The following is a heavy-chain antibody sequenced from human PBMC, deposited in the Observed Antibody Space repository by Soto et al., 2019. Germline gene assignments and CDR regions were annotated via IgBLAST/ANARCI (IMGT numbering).Heavy chain of an antibody. CDR1: GGSFSGYY. J-gene: IGHJ6*02. CDR3: ARGRGVAAAGTPQYCYYGMDV. Sequence: SETLSLTCAVYGGSFSGYYWSWIRQPPGKGLEWIGEINHSGSTNYNPSLKSRVTISVDTSKNQFSLMLSSVTAADTAVYYCARGRGVAAAGTPQYCYYGMDVWGQGTTVTVSS. V-gene: IGHV4-34*01. D-gene: IGHD6-13*01. CDR2: INHSGST.